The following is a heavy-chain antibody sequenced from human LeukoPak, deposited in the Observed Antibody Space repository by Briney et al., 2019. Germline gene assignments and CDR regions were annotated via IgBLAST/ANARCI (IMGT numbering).Heavy chain of an antibody. D-gene: IGHD2-15*01. CDR2: MNPNSGNT. V-gene: IGHV1-8*03. Sequence: ASVKVSCKASGYTFTGYYMHWVRQAPGQGLEWMGWMNPNSGNTGYAQKFQGRVTITRNTSISTAYMELSSLRSEDTAVYYCARGRVNHFWYACSGGSCYSRGNYFDYWGQGTLVTVSS. CDR1: GYTFTGYY. CDR3: ARGRVNHFWYACSGGSCYSRGNYFDY. J-gene: IGHJ4*02.